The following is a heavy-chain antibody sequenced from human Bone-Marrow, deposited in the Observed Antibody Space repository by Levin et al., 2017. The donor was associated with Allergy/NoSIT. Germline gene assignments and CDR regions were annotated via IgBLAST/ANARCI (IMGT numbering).Heavy chain of an antibody. D-gene: IGHD5-12*01. CDR3: ARDVAAHYSGYDYFDY. J-gene: IGHJ4*02. Sequence: SVKVSCKASGGTFSSYTISWVRQAPGQGLEWMGRIIPILGIANYAQKFQGRVTITADKSTSTAYMELSSLRSEDTAVYYCARDVAAHYSGYDYFDYWGQGTLVTVSS. CDR2: IIPILGIA. CDR1: GGTFSSYT. V-gene: IGHV1-69*04.